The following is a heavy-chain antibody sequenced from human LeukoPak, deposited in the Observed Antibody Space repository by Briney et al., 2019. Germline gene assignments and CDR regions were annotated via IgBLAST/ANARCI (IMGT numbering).Heavy chain of an antibody. CDR3: ARAGYSSSWYLPYFDY. V-gene: IGHV4-59*01. Sequence: SETLSLTCTVSGGSISSYYWSWIRQPPGKGLEWIGYIYYSGSTNYNPSLKSRVTISVDTSKNQFSLKLSSVTAADTAVYYCARAGYSSSWYLPYFDYWGQGTLVTVSS. D-gene: IGHD6-13*01. CDR2: IYYSGST. J-gene: IGHJ4*02. CDR1: GGSISSYY.